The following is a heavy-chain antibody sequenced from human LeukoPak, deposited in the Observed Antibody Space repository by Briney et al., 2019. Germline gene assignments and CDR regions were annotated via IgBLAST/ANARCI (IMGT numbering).Heavy chain of an antibody. Sequence: SETLSLTCTVSGGSISSSSYYWGWIRRPPGKGLEWIGSIYYSGSTYYNPSLKSRVTISVDTSKNQFSLKLSSVTAADTAVYYCARQLGEAFDAFDIWGQGTMVTVSS. CDR3: ARQLGEAFDAFDI. CDR1: GGSISSSSYY. CDR2: IYYSGST. V-gene: IGHV4-39*01. J-gene: IGHJ3*02. D-gene: IGHD3-10*01.